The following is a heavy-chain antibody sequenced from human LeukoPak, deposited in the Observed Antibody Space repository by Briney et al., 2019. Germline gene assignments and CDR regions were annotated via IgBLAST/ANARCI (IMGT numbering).Heavy chain of an antibody. CDR3: ARDPRTVRI. D-gene: IGHD1-1*01. V-gene: IGHV3-48*03. CDR1: GGTFSSYA. J-gene: IGHJ4*02. Sequence: SCKASGGTFSSYAISWVRQAPGKGLEWLSYISGNGGVIQYADSVKGRFTISRDNAKNLLYLQMDSLRVEDTAIYYCARDPRTVRIWGQGTLVTVSS. CDR2: ISGNGGVI.